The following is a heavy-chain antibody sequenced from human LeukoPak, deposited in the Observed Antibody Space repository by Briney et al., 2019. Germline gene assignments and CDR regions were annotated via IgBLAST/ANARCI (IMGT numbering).Heavy chain of an antibody. CDR1: GFTFSSYG. Sequence: PGRSLRLSCAASGFTFSSYGMHWVRQAPGKGLEWVAVISYDGSNKYYADSVKGRFTISRDNSKNTLYLQMNSLRAEDTAVYYCARDWSIVVPAYYFDYWGQGTLVTVSS. J-gene: IGHJ4*02. CDR2: ISYDGSNK. D-gene: IGHD2-15*01. V-gene: IGHV3-30*06. CDR3: ARDWSIVVPAYYFDY.